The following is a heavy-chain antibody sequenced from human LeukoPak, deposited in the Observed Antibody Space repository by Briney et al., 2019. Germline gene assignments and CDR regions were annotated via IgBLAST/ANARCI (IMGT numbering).Heavy chain of an antibody. CDR2: ISYDGSNK. J-gene: IGHJ4*02. CDR3: ARNYYYGSGSYSDYFDY. CDR1: GFTFSSYA. D-gene: IGHD3-10*01. Sequence: GRSLRLSCAASGFTFSSYAMHWVRQAPGKGLEWVAIISYDGSNKDYADSVKGRFTISRDNSKNTLYLQMNSLRAEDTAVYYCARNYYYGSGSYSDYFDYWGQGTLVTVSS. V-gene: IGHV3-30-3*01.